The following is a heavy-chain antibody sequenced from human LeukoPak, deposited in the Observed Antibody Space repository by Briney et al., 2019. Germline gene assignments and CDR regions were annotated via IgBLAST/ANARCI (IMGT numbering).Heavy chain of an antibody. CDR3: ARAIAARYASFDY. CDR1: GYTFTSYY. D-gene: IGHD6-13*01. Sequence: ASVKVSCKASGYTFTSYYMHWVRQAPGQGLEWMGWINPNSGGTNYAQKFQGRVTMTRDTSISTAYMELSRLRSDDTAVYYCARAIAARYASFDYWGQGTLVTVSS. J-gene: IGHJ4*02. CDR2: INPNSGGT. V-gene: IGHV1-2*02.